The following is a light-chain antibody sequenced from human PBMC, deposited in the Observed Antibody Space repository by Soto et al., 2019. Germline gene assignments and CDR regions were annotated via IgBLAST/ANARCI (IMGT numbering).Light chain of an antibody. CDR1: QSVSSN. Sequence: EIVMTQSPVTLSVSPGERVTLSCRASQSVSSNLAWYQQKPGQAPSLLIYGASSRATGIPDRFSGSGSGTDFTLTISRLEPEDFATYYCQQYRTFGQGTKGDIK. J-gene: IGKJ1*01. CDR3: QQYRT. CDR2: GAS. V-gene: IGKV3D-15*01.